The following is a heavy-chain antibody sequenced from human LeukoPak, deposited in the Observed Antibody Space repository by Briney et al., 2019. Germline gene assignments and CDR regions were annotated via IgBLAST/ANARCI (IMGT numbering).Heavy chain of an antibody. D-gene: IGHD2-21*01. V-gene: IGHV1-24*01. CDR2: FDPEDGET. J-gene: IGHJ4*02. Sequence: ASVKVSCKVSGYTLTELSMHWVRQAPGKGLEWMGGFDPEDGETIYAQKFQGRVTMTEDTSTDTAYMELSSLRSEDTAVYYCATVPSGDSLWDYWGQGTLVTVSS. CDR3: ATVPSGDSLWDY. CDR1: GYTLTELS.